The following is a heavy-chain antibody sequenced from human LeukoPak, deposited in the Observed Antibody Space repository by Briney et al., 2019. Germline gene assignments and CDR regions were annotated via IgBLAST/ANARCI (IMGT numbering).Heavy chain of an antibody. CDR3: ARPSIAARPYYYMDV. V-gene: IGHV4-34*01. D-gene: IGHD6-6*01. CDR1: GFTFSDYY. J-gene: IGHJ6*03. CDR2: INHSGST. Sequence: GSLRLSCAASGFTFSDYYMSWIRQPPGKGLEWIGEINHSGSTNYNPSLKSRVTISVDTSKNQFSLKLSSVTAADTAVYYCARPSIAARPYYYMDVWGKGTTVTVSS.